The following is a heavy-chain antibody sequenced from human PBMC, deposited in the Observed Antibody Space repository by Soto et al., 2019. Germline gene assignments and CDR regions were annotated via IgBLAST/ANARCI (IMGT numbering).Heavy chain of an antibody. CDR1: GGTFSSYA. D-gene: IGHD3-10*01. V-gene: IGHV1-69*06. Sequence: SLKVSCKASGGTFSSYAISWVRQAPGQGLEWMGGIIPIFGTANYAQKFQGRVTITADKSTSTAYMELSSLRSEDTAVYYCARGYGSGSSLRLFYGMDVWGQGXTVTVSS. CDR3: ARGYGSGSSLRLFYGMDV. J-gene: IGHJ6*02. CDR2: IIPIFGTA.